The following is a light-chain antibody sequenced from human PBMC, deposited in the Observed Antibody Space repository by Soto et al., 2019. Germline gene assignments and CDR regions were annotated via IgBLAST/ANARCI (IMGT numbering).Light chain of an antibody. J-gene: IGKJ2*01. V-gene: IGKV3-20*01. Sequence: EIVLTQSPATLSLSPGERATLSCRASQSVSSSYLAWCQKKPGQAPRVLIYGASKRATGIPDRFSGSGSGTDFSLTISRLEPEDFAVYYCHQYDNAPQTYGQGTKVDIK. CDR1: QSVSSSY. CDR3: HQYDNAPQT. CDR2: GAS.